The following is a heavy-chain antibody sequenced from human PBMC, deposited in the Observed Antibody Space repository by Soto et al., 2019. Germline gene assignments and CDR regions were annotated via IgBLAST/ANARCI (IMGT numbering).Heavy chain of an antibody. CDR2: INHSGST. CDR1: GGSFSGYY. Sequence: QVQLQQWGAGLLKPSETLSLTCAVYGGSFSGYYWSWIRQPPGKGLEWIGEINHSGSTNYNPSLKSRVTISVDTSKTQFSLKLSSVTAADTAVYYCARGVYCSSTSCYWGMDVW. CDR3: ARGVYCSSTSCYWGMDV. V-gene: IGHV4-34*01. J-gene: IGHJ6*01. D-gene: IGHD2-2*01.